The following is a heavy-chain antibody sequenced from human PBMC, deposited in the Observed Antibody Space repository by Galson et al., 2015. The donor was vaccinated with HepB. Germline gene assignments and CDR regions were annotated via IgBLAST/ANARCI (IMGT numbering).Heavy chain of an antibody. Sequence: SVKVSCKASGGTFSSYAISWVRQAPGQGLEWMGGIIPIFGTANYAQKFQGRVTITADESTSTAYMELSSLRSEDTAVYYCARVRSGYCSSTSCSYFDYWGQGTLVTVSS. J-gene: IGHJ4*02. V-gene: IGHV1-69*13. CDR1: GGTFSSYA. CDR3: ARVRSGYCSSTSCSYFDY. D-gene: IGHD2-2*01. CDR2: IIPIFGTA.